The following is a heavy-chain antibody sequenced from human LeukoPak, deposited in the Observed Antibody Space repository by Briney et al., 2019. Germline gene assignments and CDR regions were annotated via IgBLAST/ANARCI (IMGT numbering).Heavy chain of an antibody. Sequence: GASVKVSCKASGYTFTSYYMHWVRQAPGQGLEWMGMINPSGGSTSYAQEFQGRVTMTRDTSTSTVFMELSSLRSEDTAVYYCARVGDYGDYPGYWGQGTLVTVSS. D-gene: IGHD4-17*01. CDR1: GYTFTSYY. CDR2: INPSGGST. V-gene: IGHV1-46*01. J-gene: IGHJ4*02. CDR3: ARVGDYGDYPGY.